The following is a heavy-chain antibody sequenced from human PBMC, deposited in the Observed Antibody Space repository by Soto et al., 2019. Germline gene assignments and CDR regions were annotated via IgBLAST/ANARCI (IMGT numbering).Heavy chain of an antibody. CDR2: ISGSGGST. CDR1: GFTFSSYA. Sequence: EVQLLESGGGLVQPGGSLRLPCAASGFTFSSYAMSWVRQAPGKGLEWVSAISGSGGSTYYADSVKGRFTISRDNSKNTLYLQMNSLRAEDTAVYYCARCITMVRGVIPNWFDPWGQGTLVTVSS. J-gene: IGHJ5*02. D-gene: IGHD3-10*01. CDR3: ARCITMVRGVIPNWFDP. V-gene: IGHV3-23*01.